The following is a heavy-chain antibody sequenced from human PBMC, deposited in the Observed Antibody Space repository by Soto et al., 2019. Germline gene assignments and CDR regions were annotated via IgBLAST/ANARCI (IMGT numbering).Heavy chain of an antibody. D-gene: IGHD4-17*01. V-gene: IGHV1-69*13. Sequence: GASVKVSCKASGYTFTSYGISWVRQAPGQGLEWMGGIIPIFGTANYAQKFQGRVTITADESTSTAYMELSSLGSEDTAVYYCARPTDYGGNSYAFDIWGQGTMVTVS. CDR3: ARPTDYGGNSYAFDI. CDR2: IIPIFGTA. CDR1: GYTFTSYG. J-gene: IGHJ3*02.